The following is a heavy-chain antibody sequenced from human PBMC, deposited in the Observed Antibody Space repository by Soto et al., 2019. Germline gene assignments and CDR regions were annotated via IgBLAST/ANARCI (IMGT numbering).Heavy chain of an antibody. CDR2: IYYSGST. CDR1: GGSISSYY. D-gene: IGHD3-9*01. Sequence: QVQLQESGPGLVKPSETLSLTCTVSGGSISSYYWSWIRQPPGKGLEWIGYIYYSGSTNYNPSLKSRVNISVDTSKNQFSLKLSSVTAADTAVYYCARHVPYYDILTGYENNWYFDLWGRGTLVTVSS. CDR3: ARHVPYYDILTGYENNWYFDL. V-gene: IGHV4-59*08. J-gene: IGHJ2*01.